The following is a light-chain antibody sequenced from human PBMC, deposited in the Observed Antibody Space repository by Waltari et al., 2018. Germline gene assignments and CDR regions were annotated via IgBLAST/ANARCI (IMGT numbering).Light chain of an antibody. CDR2: EVT. V-gene: IGLV2-14*01. J-gene: IGLJ2*01. CDR1: SSDVGDYNY. Sequence: QSALTQPASVSGSPGQSITISCTGTSSDVGDYNYFPWYQQPPGKVPKLMIFEVTNRPSGVSNRFSGSKSGNTASLTISGLQAEDEADYYCCSYTSSHTVVFGGGTKLTVL. CDR3: CSYTSSHTVV.